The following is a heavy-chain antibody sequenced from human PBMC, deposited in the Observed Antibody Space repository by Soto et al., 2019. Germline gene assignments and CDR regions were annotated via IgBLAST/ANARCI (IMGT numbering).Heavy chain of an antibody. CDR2: ISGSGGST. CDR3: AKGGREYYYYYYGMDV. V-gene: IGHV3-23*01. J-gene: IGHJ6*02. D-gene: IGHD3-10*01. CDR1: GFTFRSNA. Sequence: EVQLLESGGGLVQPGGSLRLSCAASGFTFRSNAMSWVRQAPGKGLEWVSAISGSGGSTYYADSVKGRFTISRDNSKNTLYLQMNSLRAEDTAVYYCAKGGREYYYYYYGMDVWGQGTTVTVSS.